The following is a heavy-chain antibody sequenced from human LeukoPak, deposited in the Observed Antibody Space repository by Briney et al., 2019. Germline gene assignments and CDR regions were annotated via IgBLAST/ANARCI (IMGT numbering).Heavy chain of an antibody. CDR2: ISGSGGST. Sequence: GGSLRLSCAASGFTFSSYAMSWVRQAPGKGLEWVSAISGSGGSTYYADSVKGRFTISRDNSKNTLYLQMNSLRAEDTAVYYCTTDLPYYYGSGSSGAFDIWGQGTMVTVSS. J-gene: IGHJ3*02. CDR3: TTDLPYYYGSGSSGAFDI. CDR1: GFTFSSYA. V-gene: IGHV3-23*01. D-gene: IGHD3-10*01.